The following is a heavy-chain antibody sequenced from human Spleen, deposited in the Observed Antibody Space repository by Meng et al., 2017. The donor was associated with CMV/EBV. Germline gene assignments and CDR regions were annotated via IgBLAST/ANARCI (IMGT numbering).Heavy chain of an antibody. CDR1: GFSLSTSGVG. Sequence: SGFSLSTSGVGVGWIRQPPGKALEWLALIYWDDDERYSPSLKSRLTITKDTSKNQVVLTMTNMDPVDTATYYCAHRRVAVAKTYFDYWGQGTLVTVSS. D-gene: IGHD6-19*01. CDR2: IYWDDDE. J-gene: IGHJ4*02. V-gene: IGHV2-5*02. CDR3: AHRRVAVAKTYFDY.